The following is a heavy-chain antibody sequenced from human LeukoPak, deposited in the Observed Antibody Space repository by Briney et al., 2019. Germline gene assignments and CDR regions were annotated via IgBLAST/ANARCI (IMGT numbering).Heavy chain of an antibody. V-gene: IGHV3-7*03. Sequence: PGGSLRLSCAVSGFTFSSYWMSWVRQAPGKGLEWVASIKEDGGQKYHVDSVKGRFTISRDNAKNSLYLQMNSQRAEDTAVYYCASGLELDYWGQGTLVTVSS. CDR1: GFTFSSYW. J-gene: IGHJ4*02. CDR3: ASGLELDY. CDR2: IKEDGGQK.